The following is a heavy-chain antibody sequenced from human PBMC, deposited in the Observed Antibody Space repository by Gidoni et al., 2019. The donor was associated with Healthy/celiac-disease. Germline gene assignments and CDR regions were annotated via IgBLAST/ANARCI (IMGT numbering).Heavy chain of an antibody. V-gene: IGHV1-18*01. CDR3: ARDYTENYDFWSGYLSDTNNWFDP. CDR2: ISAYNGNT. CDR1: GYTFTSYG. J-gene: IGHJ5*02. Sequence: QVQLVQSGAEVKKPGASVKVSCKASGYTFTSYGISWVRQAPGQGLGWMGWISAYNGNTNYAQKLQGRVTMTTDTSTSTAYMELRSLRSDDTAVYYCARDYTENYDFWSGYLSDTNNWFDPWGQGTLVTVSS. D-gene: IGHD3-3*01.